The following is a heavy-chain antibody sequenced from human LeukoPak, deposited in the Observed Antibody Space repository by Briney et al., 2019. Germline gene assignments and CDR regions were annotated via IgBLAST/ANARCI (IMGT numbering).Heavy chain of an antibody. CDR3: GRGVRGGS. CDR1: GGSFSGYY. CDR2: INHSGST. V-gene: IGHV4-34*01. D-gene: IGHD3-10*01. J-gene: IGHJ3*01. Sequence: PSETLSLTCAVYGGSFSGYYWSWIRQPPGKGLEWIGEINHSGSTNYNPSLKSRVTISVDTSKNQFSLKLSSVTAADTALYYCGRGVRGGSWGQGTRFT.